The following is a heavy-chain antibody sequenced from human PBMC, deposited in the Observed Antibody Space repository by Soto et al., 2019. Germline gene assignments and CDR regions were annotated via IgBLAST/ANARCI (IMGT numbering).Heavy chain of an antibody. D-gene: IGHD3-22*01. CDR2: ISSSSSYI. J-gene: IGHJ6*02. Sequence: GGSLRLSCAASGFTVSSYSMNWVRQAPGKGLEWVSSISSSSSYIYYADSVKGRFTISRDNAKNSLYLQMNSLRAEDTAVYYCARDQGKQYYYDSSGYYYYYGMDVWGQGTTVTVSS. CDR1: GFTVSSYS. V-gene: IGHV3-21*01. CDR3: ARDQGKQYYYDSSGYYYYYGMDV.